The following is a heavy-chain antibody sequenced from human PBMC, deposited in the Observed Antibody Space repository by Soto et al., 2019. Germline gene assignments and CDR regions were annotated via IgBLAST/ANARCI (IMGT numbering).Heavy chain of an antibody. V-gene: IGHV3-23*01. CDR1: GFSFSSYA. D-gene: IGHD3-9*01. Sequence: HPGGSLRLSCAASGFSFSSYALSWVRQAPGRGLEWVAAITGSGDTTYYADSVRGRFTISRDNSKNTVYLQMNSLRAEDTAVYYCATAYYDILTGYLPFDYWGQGTLVTVSS. CDR3: ATAYYDILTGYLPFDY. CDR2: ITGSGDTT. J-gene: IGHJ4*02.